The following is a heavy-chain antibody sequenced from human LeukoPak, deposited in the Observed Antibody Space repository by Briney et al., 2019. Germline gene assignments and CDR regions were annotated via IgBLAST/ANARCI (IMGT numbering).Heavy chain of an antibody. CDR2: IYYSGST. J-gene: IGHJ5*02. CDR1: GGSISSGDYY. V-gene: IGHV4-30-4*01. Sequence: PSETLSLTCTVSGGSISSGDYYWSWIRQPPGKGLEWIGYIYYSGSTYYNPSLKSRVIISVDTSKNQFSLKLNSVTAADTAVYYCARGRGYSYNWFDPWGQGTLVTVSS. D-gene: IGHD5-18*01. CDR3: ARGRGYSYNWFDP.